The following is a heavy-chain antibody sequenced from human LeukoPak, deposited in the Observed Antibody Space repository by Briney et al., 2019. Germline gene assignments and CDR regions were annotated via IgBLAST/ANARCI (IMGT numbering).Heavy chain of an antibody. V-gene: IGHV3-30-3*01. CDR3: ARDSDTFGALDY. J-gene: IGHJ4*02. D-gene: IGHD3-10*01. CDR2: ISFDGSKD. Sequence: GGSLRLSCATSTFTFSSYAMHWVRQAPGKGLEWVAVISFDGSKDYFADSVKGRFTISRDNPMNTMYLHMNSLRLEDTAVYYCARDSDTFGALDYWGQGTLVTVSS. CDR1: TFTFSSYA.